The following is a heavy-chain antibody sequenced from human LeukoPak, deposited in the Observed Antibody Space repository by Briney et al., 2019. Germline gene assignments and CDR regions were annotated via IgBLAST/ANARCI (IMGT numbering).Heavy chain of an antibody. CDR3: ARGRRTFGVVIWTKYNWFDP. D-gene: IGHD3-3*01. J-gene: IGHJ5*02. V-gene: IGHV4-4*07. Sequence: SETLSLTCTVSGGSISSYYWSWIRQPAGKGLEWIGRIYTSGSTNYNPSLKSRVTISVDTSKNQFSLKLSSVTAADTAVYYCARGRRTFGVVIWTKYNWFDPWGQGTLVTVSS. CDR2: IYTSGST. CDR1: GGSISSYY.